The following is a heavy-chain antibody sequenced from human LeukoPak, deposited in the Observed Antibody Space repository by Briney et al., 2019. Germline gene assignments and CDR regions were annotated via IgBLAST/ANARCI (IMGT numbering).Heavy chain of an antibody. Sequence: GGSLRLSCAASGFTFSSYAMHWVRQAPGKGLEWVAVISYDGSNKYYADSVKGRFTISRDNSKNTLYLQMNSLRAEDTAVYYCVKGNSGWYRSWFDYWGQGTLVTVSS. CDR2: ISYDGSNK. V-gene: IGHV3-30-3*01. CDR1: GFTFSSYA. D-gene: IGHD6-19*01. CDR3: VKGNSGWYRSWFDY. J-gene: IGHJ4*02.